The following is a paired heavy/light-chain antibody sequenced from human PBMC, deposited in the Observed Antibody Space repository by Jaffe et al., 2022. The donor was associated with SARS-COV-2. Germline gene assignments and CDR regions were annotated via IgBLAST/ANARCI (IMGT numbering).Light chain of an antibody. CDR3: QYSFW. CDR2: DAS. V-gene: IGKV3-11*01. J-gene: IGKJ5*01. Sequence: EIVLTQSPATLSLSPGERATLSCRASQSVSRFSGWYQQKPGQAPRLLIYDASARAAGIPARFSGSGSGTDFTLTISRLEPEDSAVYYCQYSFWFGQGTRLEIK. CDR1: QSVSRF.
Heavy chain of an antibody. CDR1: GFAFTSHW. Sequence: EGQLVESGGGLVQPGGSLRLSCVASGFAFTSHWIDWVRQAPGKGLEWLANISEDGTLKNYAASVKGRFTISRDNTERSVYLQVNSVRADDAAVYYCARVIAGSPVDSMDVWGKGTTVTVSS. D-gene: IGHD3-16*02. J-gene: IGHJ6*03. CDR3: ARVIAGSPVDSMDV. V-gene: IGHV3-7*01. CDR2: ISEDGTLK.